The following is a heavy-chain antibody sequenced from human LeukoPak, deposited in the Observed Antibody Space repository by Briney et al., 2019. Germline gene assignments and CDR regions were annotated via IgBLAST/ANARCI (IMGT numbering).Heavy chain of an antibody. CDR3: ARVGGTNYYYYGMDV. CDR1: GGSISNYY. Sequence: SETLSLTCTVSGGSISNYYWSWIRQPPGKGLEWIGYIYYSGSTNYNPSLKGRVTISVDTSKNQFSLKLSSVTAADTAVYYCARVGGTNYYYYGMDVWGQGTTVTVSS. V-gene: IGHV4-59*01. CDR2: IYYSGST. D-gene: IGHD1-26*01. J-gene: IGHJ6*02.